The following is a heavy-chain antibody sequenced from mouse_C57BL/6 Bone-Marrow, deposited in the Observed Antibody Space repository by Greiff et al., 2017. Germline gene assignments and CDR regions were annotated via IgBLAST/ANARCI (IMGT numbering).Heavy chain of an antibody. V-gene: IGHV1-55*01. CDR2: IYPGSGST. J-gene: IGHJ1*03. CDR1: GYTFTSYW. CDR3: ARWYFGWLLRWYCDV. Sequence: VQLQQPGAELVKPGASVKMSCKASGYTFTSYWITWVKQRPGQGLEWIGDIYPGSGSTNYNEKFKSKATLTVDTSSSTAYMQLSSLTSVGAAVYYCARWYFGWLLRWYCDVWGTGATVTVSS. D-gene: IGHD2-3*01.